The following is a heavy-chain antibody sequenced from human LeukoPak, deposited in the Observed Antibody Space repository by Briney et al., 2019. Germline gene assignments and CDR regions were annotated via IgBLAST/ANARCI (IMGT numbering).Heavy chain of an antibody. J-gene: IGHJ4*02. CDR1: GGSISNYY. Sequence: SETLSLTCTVSGGSISNYYWSWIRQPPGKGLEWIGYVYYTGSTNYHPSLKSRVTISVDTSKNQLSLKLSSVTAADTAVYYCARHPLDYWGQGILVTVPS. CDR3: ARHPLDY. CDR2: VYYTGST. V-gene: IGHV4-59*08.